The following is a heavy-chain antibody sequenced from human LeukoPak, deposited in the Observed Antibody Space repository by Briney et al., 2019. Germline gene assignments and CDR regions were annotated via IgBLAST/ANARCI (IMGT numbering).Heavy chain of an antibody. Sequence: GGSLRLSCAASGFTFSSYWMSWVRQAPGKGLEWVANIKQDSSAIAYVGSLKGRFTISRDNAKNSLYLQMNSLRAEDTAVYYCARWSYSSGWFIDYWGQGILVTVSS. J-gene: IGHJ4*02. V-gene: IGHV3-7*01. CDR3: ARWSYSSGWFIDY. CDR2: IKQDSSAI. D-gene: IGHD6-19*01. CDR1: GFTFSSYW.